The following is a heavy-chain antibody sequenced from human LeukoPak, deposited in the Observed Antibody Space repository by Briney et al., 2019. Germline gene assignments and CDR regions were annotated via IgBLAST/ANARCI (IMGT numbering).Heavy chain of an antibody. CDR2: IIPIFGTA. Sequence: SVKVSCKASGGTFSSYAISWVRQAPGQGLEWMGGIIPIFGTANYAQKFQGRVTITADESTSTAYMELSSLRSEDTAVYYCARDRGGATWILFDYWGQGTLVTVSS. J-gene: IGHJ4*02. CDR3: ARDRGGATWILFDY. D-gene: IGHD5-18*01. V-gene: IGHV1-69*13. CDR1: GGTFSSYA.